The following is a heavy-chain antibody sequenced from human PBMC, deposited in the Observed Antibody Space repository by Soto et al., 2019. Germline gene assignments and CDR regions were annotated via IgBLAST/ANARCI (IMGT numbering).Heavy chain of an antibody. CDR1: GFTFSSYA. D-gene: IGHD6-19*01. CDR3: AKDFRGYSSGWILSYFDY. V-gene: IGHV3-23*01. CDR2: ISGSGGST. Sequence: EVQLLESGGGLVQPGGSLRLSCAASGFTFSSYAMSWVRQAPGKGLEWVSGISGSGGSTYYADSVKGRFTISRNNSKNTVYLQMNSLRAEDTAVYYCAKDFRGYSSGWILSYFDYWGQGTLVTVSS. J-gene: IGHJ4*02.